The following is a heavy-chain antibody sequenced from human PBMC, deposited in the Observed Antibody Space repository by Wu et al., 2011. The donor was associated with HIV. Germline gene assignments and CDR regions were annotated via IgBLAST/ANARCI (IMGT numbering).Heavy chain of an antibody. D-gene: IGHD6-19*01. CDR1: GGTLSNAA. J-gene: IGHJ3*02. V-gene: IGHV1-69*05. CDR3: AXPGGSGWYESSFDI. Sequence: VSCKTSGGTLSNAAINWVRQAPGQGLEWMGGINPIFGTAKYAQKFQGRVKLMTDKSTSTDYMELSSLRSEDTAVYYCAXPGGSGWYESSFDIWGQGTMVTVSS. CDR2: INPIFGTA.